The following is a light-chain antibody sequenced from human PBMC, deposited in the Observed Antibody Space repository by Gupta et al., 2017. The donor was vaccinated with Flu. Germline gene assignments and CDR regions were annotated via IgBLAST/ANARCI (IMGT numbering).Light chain of an antibody. CDR1: RSIRTY. V-gene: IGKV3-11*01. Sequence: EIVLTQSPAALSLSPGERATLSCTASRSIRTYLAWSQQKPGQAPRLLIYDASNRAAGIPARFSGSGSGTDFTLTISSLEPEDFAVYYCQQRANWYSFGQGTKLEIK. CDR2: DAS. J-gene: IGKJ2*03. CDR3: QQRANWYS.